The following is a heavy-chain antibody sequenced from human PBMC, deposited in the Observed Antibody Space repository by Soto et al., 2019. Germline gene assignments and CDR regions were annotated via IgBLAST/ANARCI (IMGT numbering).Heavy chain of an antibody. V-gene: IGHV3-11*01. Sequence: LRLSFAASGFTFRDYYMSWIRQAPGKGLEWVSYIGSSGSTIYYADSVKGRFTISRDNAKNSLYLQMNSLRAEDTAVYYCASLDCSSTSCYLQYQFDYWGQGTLVTVSS. CDR3: ASLDCSSTSCYLQYQFDY. CDR2: IGSSGSTI. CDR1: GFTFRDYY. J-gene: IGHJ4*02. D-gene: IGHD2-2*01.